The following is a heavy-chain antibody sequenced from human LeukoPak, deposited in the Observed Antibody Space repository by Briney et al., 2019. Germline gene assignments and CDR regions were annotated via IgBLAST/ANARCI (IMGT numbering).Heavy chain of an antibody. J-gene: IGHJ4*02. CDR1: GFTFSSYA. CDR3: ASAYDFNQNFDY. Sequence: GGSLRLSCAASGFTFSSYAMSWVRQAPGKGLEWVSGISGSGGTTYYADSVEGRFTVSRDNAKNTLYLQMNSLRAEDTAVYYCASAYDFNQNFDYWGQGTLVTVSS. V-gene: IGHV3-23*01. D-gene: IGHD3-3*01. CDR2: ISGSGGTT.